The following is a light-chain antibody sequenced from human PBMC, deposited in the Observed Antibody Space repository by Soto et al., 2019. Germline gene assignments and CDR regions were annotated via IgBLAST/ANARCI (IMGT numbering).Light chain of an antibody. CDR2: SNN. CDR1: SSNIGSNT. J-gene: IGLJ1*01. CDR3: AAWDDSLNGHYV. V-gene: IGLV1-44*01. Sequence: QSVLTQPPSASGTPGQRVTISCSGSSSNIGSNTVNWYQQLPGTAPKLLFDSNNQRPSGVPDRFSGSKSGTSASLAISGLQSEDEADYYCAAWDDSLNGHYVFGTGTELTVL.